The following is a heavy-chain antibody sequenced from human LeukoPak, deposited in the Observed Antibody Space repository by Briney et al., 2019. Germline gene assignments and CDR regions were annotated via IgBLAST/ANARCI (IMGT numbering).Heavy chain of an antibody. CDR2: FIPRFGMS. D-gene: IGHD4-17*01. CDR1: GGTFSSYA. V-gene: IGHV1-69*13. J-gene: IGHJ5*02. CDR3: GRALADAYGDYNWFDP. Sequence: SVKVSCKASGGTFSSYAITWVRQAPGQGLEWMGGFIPRFGMSNYARRLQGGVTITADESTSTAYMELSSLRSEETAVYYCGRALADAYGDYNWFDPWGEGTLVTVSS.